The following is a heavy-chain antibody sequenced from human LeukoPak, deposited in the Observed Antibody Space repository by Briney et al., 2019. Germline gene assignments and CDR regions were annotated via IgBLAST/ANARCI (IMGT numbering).Heavy chain of an antibody. CDR3: AKSSDGSTSFDQ. D-gene: IGHD2-2*01. J-gene: IGHJ4*02. CDR1: GFTFSSYE. CDR2: ISDSGGTT. Sequence: PGGSLRLSCAASGFTFSSYEMNWVRQAPGKGLEWVSGISDSGGTTYYVDSVKGRFTISRDNSKNTLYLQINSLRAEDMALYYCAKSSDGSTSFDQWGQGTLVTVSS. V-gene: IGHV3-23*01.